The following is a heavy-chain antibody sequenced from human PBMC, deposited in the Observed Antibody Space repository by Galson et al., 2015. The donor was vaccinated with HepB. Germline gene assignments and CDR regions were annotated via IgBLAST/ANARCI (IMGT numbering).Heavy chain of an antibody. Sequence: QSGAEVKKPGESLKISCKGSGHSLTTYWIGWARQMPRKGLEWMGIIYPDDSDTKYRPSFQGQVTISADKSSSTAYLQWSSLKASDTAMYYCAARAGSSGWYTTAFDIWGQGTMVTVSS. D-gene: IGHD6-19*01. J-gene: IGHJ3*02. CDR1: GHSLTTYW. CDR2: IYPDDSDT. V-gene: IGHV5-51*03. CDR3: AARAGSSGWYTTAFDI.